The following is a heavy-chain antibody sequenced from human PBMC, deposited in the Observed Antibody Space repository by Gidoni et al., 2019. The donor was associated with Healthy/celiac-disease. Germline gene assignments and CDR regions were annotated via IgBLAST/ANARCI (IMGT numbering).Heavy chain of an antibody. CDR3: ARCSGIMKIGWDPDV. J-gene: IGHJ6*04. CDR2: ISYDGSNK. D-gene: IGHD2-15*01. V-gene: IGHV3-30-3*01. Sequence: QVQLVESGGGVVQPGRSLRLSCAASGFTFSSYAMHWVRQAPGKGLEWVAVISYDGSNKYYADSVKGRFTISRDNSKNTLYLQMNSLRAEDTAVYYCARCSGIMKIGWDPDVWGKGTTVTVSS. CDR1: GFTFSSYA.